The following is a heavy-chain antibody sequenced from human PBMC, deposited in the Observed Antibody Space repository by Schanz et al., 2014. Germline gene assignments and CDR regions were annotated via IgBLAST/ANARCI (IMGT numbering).Heavy chain of an antibody. D-gene: IGHD5-12*01. J-gene: IGHJ4*02. CDR3: VRIYSGYSGGYLDY. Sequence: EVQVVESGGGLVKPGGSLRLSCAASRFTFSSYSFNWVRQAPGKGLEWVSSITASGDYMHYADSVKGRFTISRDNARNSLYLQMNNLRVEDTAVYYCVRIYSGYSGGYLDYWGQGTLVTVSS. CDR1: RFTFSSYS. CDR2: ITASGDYM. V-gene: IGHV3-21*01.